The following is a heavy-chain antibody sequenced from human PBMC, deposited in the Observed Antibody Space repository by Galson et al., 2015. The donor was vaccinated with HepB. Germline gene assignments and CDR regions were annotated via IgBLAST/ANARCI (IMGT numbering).Heavy chain of an antibody. V-gene: IGHV3-23*01. D-gene: IGHD2-2*01. CDR1: GFTFSSYA. CDR2: ISGSGDST. CDR3: AKDGANYVVPAATIHDY. J-gene: IGHJ4*02. Sequence: SLRLSCAASGFTFSSYAMSWVRQAPGKGLEWVSAISGSGDSTYYADSVKGRFTISRDNSKNTLYLQMNSLRAEDTAVYYCAKDGANYVVPAATIHDYWGQGTLVTVSS.